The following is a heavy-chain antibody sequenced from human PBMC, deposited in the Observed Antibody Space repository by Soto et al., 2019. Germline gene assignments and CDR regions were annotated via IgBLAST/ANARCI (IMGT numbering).Heavy chain of an antibody. CDR1: GGSISSYY. D-gene: IGHD2-2*01. V-gene: IGHV4-59*01. Sequence: ETLSLTCTVSGGSISSYYWSWIRQPPGKGLEWIGYIYYSGSTNYNPSLKSRVTISVDTSKNQFSLKLSSVTAADTAVYYCATNQLPLHYFDYWGQGTLVTVSS. CDR3: ATNQLPLHYFDY. CDR2: IYYSGST. J-gene: IGHJ4*02.